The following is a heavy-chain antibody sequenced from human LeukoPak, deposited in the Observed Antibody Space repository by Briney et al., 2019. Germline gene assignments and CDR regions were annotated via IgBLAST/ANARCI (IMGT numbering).Heavy chain of an antibody. V-gene: IGHV4-61*02. CDR2: IYTSGST. D-gene: IGHD3-22*01. CDR3: AAHSSGSSYYFDY. Sequence: PSQTLSLTCTVSGGSISSSTYYWSWIRQPAGKGLEWIGRIYTSGSTNYNPSLKSGVTISVDTSKNQFSLKLSSVTAADTAVYYCAAHSSGSSYYFDYWGQGTLVTVSS. CDR1: GGSISSSTYY. J-gene: IGHJ4*02.